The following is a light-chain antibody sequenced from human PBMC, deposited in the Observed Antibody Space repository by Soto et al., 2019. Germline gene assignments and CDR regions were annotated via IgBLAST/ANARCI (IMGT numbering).Light chain of an antibody. CDR1: QSVSSN. CDR2: GTS. Sequence: EIWLTHPHATLSVSPGEGATPSSGASQSVSSNLAWYQQKPGQAPRLLIYGTSSRATGIPDRFSGSGSGTDFTLTISSLQSEDFAVYYCQQYNMWPLTFGQGTKVDIK. V-gene: IGKV3D-15*01. CDR3: QQYNMWPLT. J-gene: IGKJ1*01.